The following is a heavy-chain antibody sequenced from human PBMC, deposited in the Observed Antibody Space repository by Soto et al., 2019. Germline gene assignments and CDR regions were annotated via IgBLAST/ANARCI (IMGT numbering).Heavy chain of an antibody. J-gene: IGHJ4*02. CDR1: GFTFSSYS. V-gene: IGHV3-48*01. Sequence: ESGGGLVQPGGSLRLSCAASGFTFSSYSMNWVRQAPGKGLEWVSYISTSSSTIYYSDSVKGRFTISRDNAKNSLFLQMNSLRAEDTAVYYCARDVDSDYWGQGTLVTVSS. CDR3: ARDVDSDY. CDR2: ISTSSSTI. D-gene: IGHD5-12*01.